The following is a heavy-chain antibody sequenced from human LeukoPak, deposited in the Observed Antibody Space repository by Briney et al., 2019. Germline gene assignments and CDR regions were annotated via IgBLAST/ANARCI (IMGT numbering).Heavy chain of an antibody. Sequence: KTGGSLRLSCAASGFTFSDYYMSWIRQAPGKGLEWVSYISSSGSTIYYADSVKGRFTISRDNAKNSLYLQMNSLRAEDTAVYYCARGHSSGSAYYYYYGMDVWGQGTTVTVSS. CDR2: ISSSGSTI. J-gene: IGHJ6*02. CDR3: ARGHSSGSAYYYYYGMDV. CDR1: GFTFSDYY. D-gene: IGHD6-19*01. V-gene: IGHV3-11*04.